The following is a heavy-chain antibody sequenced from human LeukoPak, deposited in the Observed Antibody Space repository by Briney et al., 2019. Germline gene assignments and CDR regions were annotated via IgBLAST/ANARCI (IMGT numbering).Heavy chain of an antibody. CDR2: IWYDGSNK. CDR1: GFTFSSYG. Sequence: GRSLSLSCGVSGFTFSSYGMHWVRQAPGKGLEWVVVIWYDGSNKYYADSEKGRFTISRDNSKNTLYLQLNSLRAEDTAVYYCAKDPYYSTGSYYLGYWGQGTLVTVSS. J-gene: IGHJ4*02. CDR3: AKDPYYSTGSYYLGY. D-gene: IGHD3-10*01. V-gene: IGHV3-33*06.